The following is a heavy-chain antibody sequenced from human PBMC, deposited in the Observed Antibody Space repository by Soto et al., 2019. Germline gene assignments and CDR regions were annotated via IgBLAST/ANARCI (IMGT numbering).Heavy chain of an antibody. V-gene: IGHV3-30-3*01. CDR2: ISYDGSNK. Sequence: GGSLRLSCAASRFTFSSYAMHWVRHAPGKGLEWVAVISYDGSNKYYADSVKGRFTISRDNSKNTLYLQMNSLRAEDTAVYYCARVGRRYSYGPNCSDLWDPGPLLTV. CDR3: ARVGRRYSYGPNCSDL. CDR1: RFTFSSYA. D-gene: IGHD5-18*01. J-gene: IGHJ4*02.